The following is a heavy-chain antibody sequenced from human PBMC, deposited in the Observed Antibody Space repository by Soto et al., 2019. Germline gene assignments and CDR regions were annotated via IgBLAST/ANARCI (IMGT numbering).Heavy chain of an antibody. CDR1: GYTFINHG. J-gene: IGHJ4*02. Sequence: ASVKVSCKASGYTFINHGISWVRQAPGQGLEWMGWVSGSNGNTKDAQKFQGRVTMTTETSTSTAYMELRNLRSDETAVYYCARDFSPLAYYFASWGQGPLVTVSS. CDR3: ARDFSPLAYYFAS. V-gene: IGHV1-18*04. CDR2: VSGSNGNT.